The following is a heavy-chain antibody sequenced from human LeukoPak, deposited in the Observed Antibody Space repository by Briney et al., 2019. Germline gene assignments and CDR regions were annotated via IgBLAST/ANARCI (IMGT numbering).Heavy chain of an antibody. CDR3: TRSLDY. J-gene: IGHJ4*02. D-gene: IGHD2-15*01. V-gene: IGHV3-7*02. CDR2: IKPDGSEI. CDR1: GFTFSGYW. Sequence: GGCLRLSCAASGFTFSGYWMDWVRQAPGKGLEWVANIKPDGSEIYYVDSVKGRFTISRDNAKNSLYLQMNCLRVEDTAVYYCTRSLDYYGQGTLAIVSS.